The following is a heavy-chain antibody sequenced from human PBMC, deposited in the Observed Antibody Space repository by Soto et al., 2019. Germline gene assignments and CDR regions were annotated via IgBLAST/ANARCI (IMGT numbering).Heavy chain of an antibody. CDR1: GFTFSSYG. D-gene: IGHD3-10*01. V-gene: IGHV3-30*18. CDR3: AKGFGELPLDY. CDR2: ISYDGSTK. J-gene: IGHJ4*02. Sequence: QVQLVESGGGVVQPGRSLRLSCAASGFTFSSYGMHWVRQAPGKGLEWVAVISYDGSTKYYAYSVKGRFTISRDNSKNTLYLQMNSLRVEDTAVYYCAKGFGELPLDYWGQGTLVTVSS.